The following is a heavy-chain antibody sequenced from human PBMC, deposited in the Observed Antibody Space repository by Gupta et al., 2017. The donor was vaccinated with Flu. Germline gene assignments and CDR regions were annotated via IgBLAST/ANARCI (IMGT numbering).Heavy chain of an antibody. D-gene: IGHD2-15*01. CDR3: ARHFVGYCSGGTCYDENDY. Sequence: QVQLQESGPGLVKPSETLSLTCIFSGGSISRNSHYWGWIRQPPGKGLEWIGSIYYSGNTYYNPSLKSGVTISLDTSKNQFSLKLSSVTAADTAVYYCARHFVGYCSGGTCYDENDYWGQGTLVTVPS. V-gene: IGHV4-39*01. J-gene: IGHJ4*02. CDR2: IYYSGNT. CDR1: GGSISRNSHY.